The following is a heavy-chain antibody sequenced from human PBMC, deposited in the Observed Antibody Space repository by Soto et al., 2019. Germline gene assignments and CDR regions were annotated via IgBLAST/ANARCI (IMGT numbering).Heavy chain of an antibody. J-gene: IGHJ4*02. D-gene: IGHD6-13*01. CDR2: INQDGSEK. Sequence: GGSLRLSCADSGFTFSSYWMSWVRQAPGKGLEWVAYINQDGSEKYYVDSVKGRFTISRDNAKNSLYLRMNSLRAEDTAIYYCARGSGYGNSPFDYWGQGTLVTVSS. CDR3: ARGSGYGNSPFDY. CDR1: GFTFSSYW. V-gene: IGHV3-7*03.